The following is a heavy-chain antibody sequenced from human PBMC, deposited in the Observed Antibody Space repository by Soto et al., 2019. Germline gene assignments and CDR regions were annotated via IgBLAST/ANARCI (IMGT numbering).Heavy chain of an antibody. Sequence: EVQLLESGGGLVQPGGSLRLSCAASGFMFSSYAMSWVRQAPGKGLEWVSAISGSGGSTYYADSVKGRFTISRDNPKNTLYLQMNSVRAEDTGVYYCANRHTSMINRYYYGMGVWGQGTTVTVSS. CDR1: GFMFSSYA. D-gene: IGHD5-18*01. CDR3: ANRHTSMINRYYYGMGV. J-gene: IGHJ6*02. V-gene: IGHV3-23*01. CDR2: ISGSGGST.